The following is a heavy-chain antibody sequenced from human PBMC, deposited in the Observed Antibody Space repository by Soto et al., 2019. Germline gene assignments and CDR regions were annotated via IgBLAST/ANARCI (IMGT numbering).Heavy chain of an antibody. CDR2: IYYSGST. V-gene: IGHV4-39*01. J-gene: IGHJ5*02. Sequence: SETLSLTCTVSGGSISSSSYYWGWIRQPPGKGLEWIGSIYYSGSTYYNPSLKSRVTISVDTSKNQFSLKLSSVTAADTAVYYCARGWPHDYGDPFDPWGQGTLVTVSS. CDR1: GGSISSSSYY. D-gene: IGHD4-17*01. CDR3: ARGWPHDYGDPFDP.